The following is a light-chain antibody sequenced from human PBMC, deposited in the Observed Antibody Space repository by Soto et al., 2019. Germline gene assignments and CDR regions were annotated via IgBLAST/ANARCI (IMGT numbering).Light chain of an antibody. CDR2: AAS. V-gene: IGKV1-39*01. Sequence: IPLTQSPSSLSASVGDRVTITCRASESISNYLNWYQQKPGKAPYLLIYAASSLQSGVPSRFSGSGSGTDFTLSISSLQPEDFATYYCQQTYSTPITFGQGTRLEI. CDR3: QQTYSTPIT. CDR1: ESISNY. J-gene: IGKJ5*01.